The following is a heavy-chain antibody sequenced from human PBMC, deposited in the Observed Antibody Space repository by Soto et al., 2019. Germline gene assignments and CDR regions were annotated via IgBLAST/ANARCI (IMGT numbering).Heavy chain of an antibody. J-gene: IGHJ6*02. CDR2: IYPGDSDT. CDR1: GYSFTSYW. V-gene: IGHV5-51*01. CDR3: ARHQLLLGDGYGDYRLGVFYCYGMVV. Sequence: GESLKISCKGSGYSFTSYWIGWVRQMPGKGLEWMGIIYPGDSDTRYSPSFQGQVTISADKSISTAYLQWSSLKASDTAMYYWARHQLLLGDGYGDYRLGVFYCYGMVVWGQGTRVSFSS. D-gene: IGHD4-17*01.